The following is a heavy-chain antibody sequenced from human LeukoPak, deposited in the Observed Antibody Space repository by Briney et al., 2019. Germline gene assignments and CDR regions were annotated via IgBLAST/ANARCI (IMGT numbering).Heavy chain of an antibody. Sequence: SETLSLTCTVSGGSISSSSYYWRRIRQPPGKGLELIGSSYFRGSTYYNPSLKSRVTISVDTSKNQFSLKLSSVTAADTAVYYCARLGYSSGNWFDPWGQGTLVTVSS. D-gene: IGHD6-19*01. CDR2: SYFRGST. CDR3: ARLGYSSGNWFDP. V-gene: IGHV4-39*01. J-gene: IGHJ5*02. CDR1: GGSISSSSYY.